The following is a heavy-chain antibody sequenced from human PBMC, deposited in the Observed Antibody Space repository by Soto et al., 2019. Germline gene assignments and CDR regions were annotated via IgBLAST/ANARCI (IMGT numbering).Heavy chain of an antibody. Sequence: SETLSLTCTVSGGSIISSSYYWVWIRQPPGKGLEWIGSIYYSGSTYYNPSLKSRVTISVDTSKNQFSLKLSSVTAADTAVYYCARAAGYYDYVWGSYRPNWFDPWGQGTLVTVSS. CDR2: IYYSGST. D-gene: IGHD3-16*02. V-gene: IGHV4-39*01. CDR1: GGSIISSSYY. CDR3: ARAAGYYDYVWGSYRPNWFDP. J-gene: IGHJ5*02.